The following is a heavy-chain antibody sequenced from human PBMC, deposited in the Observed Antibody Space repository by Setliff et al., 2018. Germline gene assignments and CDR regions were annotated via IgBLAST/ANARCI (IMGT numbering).Heavy chain of an antibody. CDR1: SXD. Sequence: SXDWSGIRTXXXXGLEGIGYIYTSGSTNYNPSLKCRVTISVDTARXXCSLKLSSVTAAXXAVYYCARHXXXRSXGYNYYYYYMDVWGKGTTVTVSS. D-gene: IGHD5-18*01. CDR3: ARHXXXRSXGYNYYYYYMDV. V-gene: IGHV4-4*08. CDR2: IYTSGST. J-gene: IGHJ6*03.